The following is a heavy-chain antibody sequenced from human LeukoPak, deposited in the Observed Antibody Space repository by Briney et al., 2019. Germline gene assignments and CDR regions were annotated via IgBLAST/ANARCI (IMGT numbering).Heavy chain of an antibody. CDR3: ARVGYCSSTSCSIEAYYYGMDV. CDR2: IIPIFGTA. V-gene: IGHV1-69*01. D-gene: IGHD2-2*01. J-gene: IGHJ6*02. CDR1: GGTFSSYA. Sequence: GSSVKVSCKASGGTFSSYAISWVRQAPGQGLEWMGGIIPIFGTANYAQKFQGRVTITADESTSTAYMELRSLRSDDTAVYYCARVGYCSSTSCSIEAYYYGMDVWGQGTTVTVSS.